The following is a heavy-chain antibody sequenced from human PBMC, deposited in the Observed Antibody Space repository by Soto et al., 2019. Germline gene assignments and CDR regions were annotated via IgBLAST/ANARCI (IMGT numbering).Heavy chain of an antibody. CDR3: ARADYYGSESYYIWFDP. V-gene: IGHV1-69*13. D-gene: IGHD3-10*01. CDR1: GGTFSSYA. Sequence: SVKVSCKASGGTFSSYAISWVRQAPGQGLEWMGGIIPIFGTANYAQKFQGRVTITADESTSTAYMELSSLRSEDTAVYYCARADYYGSESYYIWFDPWGQGTLVTVPS. CDR2: IIPIFGTA. J-gene: IGHJ5*02.